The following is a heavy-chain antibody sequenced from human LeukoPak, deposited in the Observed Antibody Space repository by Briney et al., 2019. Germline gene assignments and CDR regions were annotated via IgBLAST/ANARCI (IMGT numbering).Heavy chain of an antibody. CDR2: INPKTGDT. Sequence: ASVKVSCKASGYTFTGYYMHWVRQAPGQGLEWMGWINPKTGDTNYAQKFQGRVTMTRDTSISTAYMELSRLRSDDTAGYYCARGSVVVPAATTEWGQGTLVTVSA. J-gene: IGHJ4*02. D-gene: IGHD2-2*01. CDR1: GYTFTGYY. CDR3: ARGSVVVPAATTE. V-gene: IGHV1-2*02.